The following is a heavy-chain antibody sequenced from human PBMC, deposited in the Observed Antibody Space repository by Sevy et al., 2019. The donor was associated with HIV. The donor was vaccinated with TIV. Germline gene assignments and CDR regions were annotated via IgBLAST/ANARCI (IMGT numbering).Heavy chain of an antibody. CDR1: GFTFSSYD. V-gene: IGHV3-30*03. J-gene: IGHJ6*03. CDR3: AAVALTFGGDPYENHHFMDV. CDR2: ISYDGRGK. D-gene: IGHD3-16*01. Sequence: GSLRLSCAASGFTFSSYDMHWVRQAPGKGLEWVAVISYDGRGKHYADSVKGRFTISRDNAKNTLYLQMNSLRVEDSAVFYCAAVALTFGGDPYENHHFMDVWGRGTRVTVSS.